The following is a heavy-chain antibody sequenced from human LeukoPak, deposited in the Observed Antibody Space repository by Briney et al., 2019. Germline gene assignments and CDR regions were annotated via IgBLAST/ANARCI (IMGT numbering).Heavy chain of an antibody. CDR2: INPNSGGT. D-gene: IGHD1-26*01. V-gene: IGHV1-2*02. J-gene: IGHJ4*02. Sequence: ASVKVYCKASGYTFTGYYMHWVRQAPGQGLEWMGWINPNSGGTNYAQKFQDRVTMTRDTSISTAYMELSRLRSDDTAVYYCARMFLRGSVGATRGVGYWGQGTLVTVSS. CDR3: ARMFLRGSVGATRGVGY. CDR1: GYTFTGYY.